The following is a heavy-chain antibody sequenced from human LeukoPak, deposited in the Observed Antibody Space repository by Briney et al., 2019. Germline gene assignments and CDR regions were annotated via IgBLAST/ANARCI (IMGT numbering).Heavy chain of an antibody. CDR3: ARVSGDDYGDSGMTYFDY. D-gene: IGHD4-17*01. CDR2: IYHSGST. J-gene: IGHJ4*02. V-gene: IGHV4-30-2*01. CDR1: GGSISSGGYY. Sequence: SSETLSLTCTVSGGSISSGGYYWSWIRQPPGKGLEWIGYIYHSGSTYYNPSLKSRVTISVDRSKNQFSLKLSSVTAADTAVYYCARVSGDDYGDSGMTYFDYWGQGTLVTVSS.